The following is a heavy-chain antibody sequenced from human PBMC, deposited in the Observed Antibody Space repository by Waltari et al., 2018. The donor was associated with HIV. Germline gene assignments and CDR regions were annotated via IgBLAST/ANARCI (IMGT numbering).Heavy chain of an antibody. CDR3: ARGPSSGWSWFDP. J-gene: IGHJ5*02. Sequence: EVRLLESGGGLVRPGGSLRLSCAASGFRFGDYNMNWVRQGPGKGLEWVASIGSLQNFIHYADSVKGSFTVSRDNAKNSLYLQMNSLTAEDTAVYYCARGPSSGWSWFDPWGQGTLVTVSS. CDR1: GFRFGDYN. D-gene: IGHD6-19*01. CDR2: IGSLQNFI. V-gene: IGHV3-21*01.